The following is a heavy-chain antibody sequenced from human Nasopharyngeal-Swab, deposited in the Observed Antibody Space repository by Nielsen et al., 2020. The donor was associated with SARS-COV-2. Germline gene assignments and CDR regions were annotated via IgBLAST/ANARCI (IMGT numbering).Heavy chain of an antibody. CDR2: IIVNLGMT. CDR3: ATWGIGYGENAHATFDS. J-gene: IGHJ4*02. V-gene: IGHV1-69*10. CDR1: GGTFSKYA. D-gene: IGHD4-17*01. Sequence: SVKVSCKVSGGTFSKYAISWVRQAPVQGLEWMGGIIVNLGMTKYAQKFKDSVIINADESTGTAYMELSSLRSEDTAVYYCATWGIGYGENAHATFDSWGQGTQVTVSS.